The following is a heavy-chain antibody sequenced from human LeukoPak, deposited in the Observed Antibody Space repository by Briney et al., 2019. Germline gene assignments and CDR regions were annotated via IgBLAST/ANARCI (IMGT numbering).Heavy chain of an antibody. D-gene: IGHD5-24*01. CDR2: ISHDGII. CDR1: GFTFSSYV. J-gene: IGHJ4*02. V-gene: IGHV3-74*01. Sequence: PGGSLRLSCETAGFTFSSYVMHWVCRTPGKGLVWVSRISHDGIISYADSVKGRFTISRDNAKNTLILQMNSLRVEDTAVYYCARDWVYKIDYWGRGTLVTVSS. CDR3: ARDWVYKIDY.